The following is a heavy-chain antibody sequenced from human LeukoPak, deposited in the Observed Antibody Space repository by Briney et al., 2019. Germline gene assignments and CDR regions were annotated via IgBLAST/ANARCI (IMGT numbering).Heavy chain of an antibody. V-gene: IGHV3-23*01. D-gene: IGHD1-1*01. CDR3: VKCILDNCREGFDI. CDR2: INVSPTP. J-gene: IGHJ3*02. CDR1: GFTFSSHA. Sequence: GGSLRLSCAASGFTFSSHALTWVRQTPGKGLDWVSSINVSPTPYYLDSVKGRFTISRDNSKNTLYLQMNSLEVEDTALYYCVKCILDNCREGFDIWGQGTMVTVSS.